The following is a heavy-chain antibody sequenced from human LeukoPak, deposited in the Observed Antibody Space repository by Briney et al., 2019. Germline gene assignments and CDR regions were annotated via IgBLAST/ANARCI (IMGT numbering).Heavy chain of an antibody. J-gene: IGHJ5*02. Sequence: SQTLSLTCAVSGGSISSGGYSWSWIRQPPGKGLEWIGYIYHSGSTYYNPSLKSRVTISVDRSKNQFSLKLSSVTAADTAVYYCAREVYYGSGSYYEGWFDPWGQGTLVTVSS. CDR1: GGSISSGGYS. CDR2: IYHSGST. V-gene: IGHV4-30-2*01. CDR3: AREVYYGSGSYYEGWFDP. D-gene: IGHD3-10*01.